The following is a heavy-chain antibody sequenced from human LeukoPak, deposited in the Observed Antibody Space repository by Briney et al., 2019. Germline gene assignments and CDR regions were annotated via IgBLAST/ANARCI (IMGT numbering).Heavy chain of an antibody. Sequence: PGGSLRLSCAASGFTFSLYEMTWVRQAPGKGLEWVSYITRSGSTTYYADSVKGRFTISRDNSKNTLYLQMNSLRAEDTAVFYCAKATTISAAGSHFVYWGQGTLVTVSS. V-gene: IGHV3-48*03. J-gene: IGHJ4*02. CDR2: ITRSGSTT. CDR1: GFTFSLYE. D-gene: IGHD6-13*01. CDR3: AKATTISAAGSHFVY.